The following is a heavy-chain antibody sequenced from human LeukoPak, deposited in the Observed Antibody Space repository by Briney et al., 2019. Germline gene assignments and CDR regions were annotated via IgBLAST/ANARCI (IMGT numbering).Heavy chain of an antibody. V-gene: IGHV4-34*01. CDR1: GGSFSGYY. J-gene: IGHJ5*02. CDR2: INHSGST. D-gene: IGHD6-19*01. Sequence: SETLSLTCAVYGGSFSGYYWSWIRQPPGKGLEWIGEINHSGSTNYNPSLKSRVTISVDTSKNQFSLKLSSVTAADTAVYYCARDQEGIAVPGTKGRAFDPWGQGTLVTVSS. CDR3: ARDQEGIAVPGTKGRAFDP.